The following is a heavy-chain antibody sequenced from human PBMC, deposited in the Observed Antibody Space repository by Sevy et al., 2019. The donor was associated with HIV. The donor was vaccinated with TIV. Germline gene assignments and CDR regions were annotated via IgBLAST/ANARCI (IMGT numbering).Heavy chain of an antibody. CDR2: ISYDGSNK. Sequence: GGSLRLSCAASGFTFSSYAMHWVRQAPGKGLEWVAVISYDGSNKYYADSVKGRFTISRDNSKNTLYLQMNSLRAEDTAVYYCVGVIAAAGTSTAFDIWGQGTMVTVSS. V-gene: IGHV3-30-3*01. CDR3: VGVIAAAGTSTAFDI. D-gene: IGHD6-13*01. J-gene: IGHJ3*02. CDR1: GFTFSSYA.